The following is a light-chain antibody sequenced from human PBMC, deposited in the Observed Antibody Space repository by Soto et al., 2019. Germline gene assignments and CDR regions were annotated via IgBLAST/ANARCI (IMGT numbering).Light chain of an antibody. CDR1: RSCRGL. V-gene: IGKV3-20*01. CDR2: DAS. Sequence: STQSAVTLSLSTGAIATLSCRASRSCRGLVAWYQQKPGQAPRLLIYDASTTATSIPDRFSGSGSGTDFTLTINRLEPEDFAVYYCQQYGSSPLTFGGGTKVDIK. J-gene: IGKJ4*01. CDR3: QQYGSSPLT.